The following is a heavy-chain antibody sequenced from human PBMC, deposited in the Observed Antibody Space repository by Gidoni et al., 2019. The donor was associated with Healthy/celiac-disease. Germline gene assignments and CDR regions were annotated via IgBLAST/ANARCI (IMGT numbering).Heavy chain of an antibody. D-gene: IGHD2-2*02. Sequence: QITLKESGPTLVKPTQTLTLTCTFSGFSLSTSGVGVGWIRQPPGKALEWLAIIYWDDDKRYSPSLKSRLTITKDTSKNQVVLTMTNMDPVDTATYYCAHSRGALYCSSTSCYITPYGMDVWGQGTTVTVSS. CDR1: GFSLSTSGVG. V-gene: IGHV2-5*02. CDR3: AHSRGALYCSSTSCYITPYGMDV. J-gene: IGHJ6*02. CDR2: IYWDDDK.